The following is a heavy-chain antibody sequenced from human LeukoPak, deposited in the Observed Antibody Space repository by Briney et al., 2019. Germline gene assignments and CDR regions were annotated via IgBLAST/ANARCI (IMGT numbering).Heavy chain of an antibody. CDR1: GGTFSSHA. J-gene: IGHJ4*02. V-gene: IGHV1-69*13. CDR2: IIPIFGTA. Sequence: GASVKVSCTASGGTFSSHAISWVRQAPGQGLEWMGGIIPIFGTANYAQKFQGRVTITADESTSTAYMELSKLRSDDTAVYYCARVHDSAGTGLYYFDYWGQGTLVTVSS. CDR3: ARVHDSAGTGLYYFDY. D-gene: IGHD6-13*01.